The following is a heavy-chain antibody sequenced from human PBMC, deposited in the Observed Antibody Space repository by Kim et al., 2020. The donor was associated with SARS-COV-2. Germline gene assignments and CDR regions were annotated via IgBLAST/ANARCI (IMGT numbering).Heavy chain of an antibody. CDR2: IYYSGST. D-gene: IGHD3-10*01. CDR1: GGSISSYY. J-gene: IGHJ4*02. V-gene: IGHV4-59*01. CDR3: ARASGLWFGELLAKDYFDY. Sequence: SETLSLTCTVSGGSISSYYWSWIRQPPGKGLEWIGYIYYSGSTNYNPSLKSRVTISVDTSKNQFSLKLSSVTAADTAVYYCARASGLWFGELLAKDYFDYWGQGTLVTVSS.